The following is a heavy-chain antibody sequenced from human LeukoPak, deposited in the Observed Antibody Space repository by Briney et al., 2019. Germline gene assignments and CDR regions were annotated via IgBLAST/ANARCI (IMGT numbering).Heavy chain of an antibody. Sequence: GGSLRLSCAASGFTFSSYGMHWVRQAPGKGLEWVAFIRYDGSNKYNADSVKGRFTISRGTSKNTLYLQMNSLRAEDTAVYYCAKEKFQRNSGSYNYWGQGTLVTVSS. CDR1: GFTFSSYG. CDR3: AKEKFQRNSGSYNY. D-gene: IGHD3-10*01. J-gene: IGHJ4*02. CDR2: IRYDGSNK. V-gene: IGHV3-30*02.